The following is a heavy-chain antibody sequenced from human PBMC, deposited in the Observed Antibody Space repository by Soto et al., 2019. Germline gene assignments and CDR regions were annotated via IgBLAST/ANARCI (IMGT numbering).Heavy chain of an antibody. CDR1: GYSLTELS. V-gene: IGHV1-24*01. J-gene: IGHJ4*02. Sequence: ASVKVSCKVSGYSLTELSMHWVRQAPGKGLEWMGGFDPEDGETIYAQKFQGRVTITRDTSASTAYMELSSLRSEATAVYYCARGHGGSYYLYWGRGTLVTVSS. D-gene: IGHD1-26*01. CDR2: FDPEDGET. CDR3: ARGHGGSYYLY.